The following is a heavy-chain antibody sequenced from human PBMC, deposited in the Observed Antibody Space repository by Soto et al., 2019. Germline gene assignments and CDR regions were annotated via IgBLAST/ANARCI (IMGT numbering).Heavy chain of an antibody. CDR1: GGTFSSYS. V-gene: IGHV1-69*01. D-gene: IGHD3-10*01. CDR3: ARDGGRHSGGIDY. J-gene: IGHJ4*01. CDR2: IIPIFGTA. Sequence: QVQLVQSGAEVKKPGSSVKVSCKASGGTFSSYSINWVRQAPGQGLEWMGEIIPIFGTANYAQKVQGRVTITADESTSTAYMELSXXXXXXXXVYYCARDGGRHSGGIDY.